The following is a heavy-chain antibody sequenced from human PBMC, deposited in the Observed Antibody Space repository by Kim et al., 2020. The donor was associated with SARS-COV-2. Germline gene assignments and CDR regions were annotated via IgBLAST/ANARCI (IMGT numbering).Heavy chain of an antibody. V-gene: IGHV3-33*06. CDR2: IWYDGSNK. Sequence: GGSLRLSCAASGFTFSSYGMHWVRQAPGKGLEWVAVIWYDGSNKYYADSVKGRFTISRDNSKNTLYLQMNSLRAEDTAVYYCAKDRMTTVVTGWFDPWGQGTLVTVSS. CDR1: GFTFSSYG. CDR3: AKDRMTTVVTGWFDP. D-gene: IGHD4-17*01. J-gene: IGHJ5*02.